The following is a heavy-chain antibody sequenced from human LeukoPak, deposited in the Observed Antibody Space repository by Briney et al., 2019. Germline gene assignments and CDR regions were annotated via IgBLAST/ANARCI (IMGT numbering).Heavy chain of an antibody. CDR2: IYHSGST. J-gene: IGHJ4*02. CDR3: SRELGIAACLDY. D-gene: IGHD6-6*01. Sequence: SETLSLTCSVSGYSISSGYYRGWIRQPPGKGLEWIGSIYHSGSTYYNPYLKSRVTITVDTSRNQFSLKLSYVTAADTAAYYCSRELGIAACLDYWGQGTLVTVSS. V-gene: IGHV4-38-2*02. CDR1: GYSISSGYY.